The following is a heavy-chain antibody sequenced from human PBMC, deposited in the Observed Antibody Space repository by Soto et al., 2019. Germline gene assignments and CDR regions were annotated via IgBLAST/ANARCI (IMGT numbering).Heavy chain of an antibody. D-gene: IGHD1-1*01. Sequence: SETLSLICTVSGGSINSYYLSWIRQPTGKGLEWIGRIYFSGETNYNPSLKSRLTMSVDTSKNQVSLNLTSVTAADTSVYFCARAPYSSHWNQPWQTPRRPGNYGMDVWGQGTTVTVSS. V-gene: IGHV4-4*07. CDR3: ARAPYSSHWNQPWQTPRRPGNYGMDV. CDR1: GGSINSYY. CDR2: IYFSGET. J-gene: IGHJ6*02.